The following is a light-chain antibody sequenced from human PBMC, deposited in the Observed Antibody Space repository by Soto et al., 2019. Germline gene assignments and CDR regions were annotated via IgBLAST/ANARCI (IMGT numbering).Light chain of an antibody. J-gene: IGKJ1*01. V-gene: IGKV1-5*03. CDR1: QSISSW. CDR3: QQYNSYSRT. Sequence: DIQMTQFPSTLSASVGDRVTITCRASQSISSWLAWYQQKPGKAPKLLIYKASSLESGVPSRFSGSGSGTEFTLTISSLQPDDFATYYSQQYNSYSRTFGQGTKVEIK. CDR2: KAS.